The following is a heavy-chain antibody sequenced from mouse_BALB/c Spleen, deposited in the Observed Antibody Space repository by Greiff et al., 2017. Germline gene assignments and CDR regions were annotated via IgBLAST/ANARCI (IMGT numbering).Heavy chain of an antibody. V-gene: IGHV5-12-2*01. Sequence: EVQGVESGGGLVQPGGSLKLSCAASGFTFSSYTMSWVRQTPEKRLEWVAYISNGGGSTYYPDTVKGRFTISRDNAKNTLYLQMSSLKSEDTAMYYCARHTAGHYYAMDYWGQGTSVTVSS. CDR3: ARHTAGHYYAMDY. CDR1: GFTFSSYT. J-gene: IGHJ4*01. CDR2: ISNGGGST. D-gene: IGHD1-2*01.